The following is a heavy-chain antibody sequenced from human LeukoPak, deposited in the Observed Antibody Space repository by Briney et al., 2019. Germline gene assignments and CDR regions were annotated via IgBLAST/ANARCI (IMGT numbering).Heavy chain of an antibody. Sequence: PSETLSLTCTVSGGSISSSSYYWGWIRQPPGKGLEWIGSIYYSGSTYYNPSLKSRVTISVDTSKNQFSLKLSSVTAADTAVYYCARLVESYYDSSGYYYEGQWIDYWGQGTLVTVSS. J-gene: IGHJ4*02. CDR2: IYYSGST. D-gene: IGHD3-22*01. V-gene: IGHV4-39*01. CDR3: ARLVESYYDSSGYYYEGQWIDY. CDR1: GGSISSSSYY.